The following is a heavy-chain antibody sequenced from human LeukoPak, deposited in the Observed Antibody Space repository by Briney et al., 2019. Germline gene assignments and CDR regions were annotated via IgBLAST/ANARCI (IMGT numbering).Heavy chain of an antibody. D-gene: IGHD6-19*01. Sequence: SETLSLTCTVSGYSITSGYYWSWIRQPAGKGLEWIGRIYTSGSTNYNPSLKSRVTMSVDTSKNQFSLKLSSVTAADTAVYYCARDGGSGWYVGVDYWGQGTLVTVSS. J-gene: IGHJ4*02. CDR3: ARDGGSGWYVGVDY. V-gene: IGHV4-4*07. CDR2: IYTSGST. CDR1: GYSITSGYY.